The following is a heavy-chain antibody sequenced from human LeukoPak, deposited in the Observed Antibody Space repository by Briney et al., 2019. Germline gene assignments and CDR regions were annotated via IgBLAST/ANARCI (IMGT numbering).Heavy chain of an antibody. CDR2: ISTSSSYT. V-gene: IGHV3-21*01. Sequence: GGSLTLSCAASGFTFSTYSMNWVRQAPGKGLEWVSSISTSSSYTYYADSVKGRFTISRDNAKNSLYLQMNSLRAEDTAVYYCARVSGGYNYGYVDYWGQGTLVTVSS. CDR1: GFTFSTYS. J-gene: IGHJ4*02. CDR3: ARVSGGYNYGYVDY. D-gene: IGHD5-18*01.